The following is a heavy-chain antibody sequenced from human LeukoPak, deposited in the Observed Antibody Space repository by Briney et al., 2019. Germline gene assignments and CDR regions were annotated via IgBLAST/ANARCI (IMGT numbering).Heavy chain of an antibody. CDR1: GFTFSSYW. D-gene: IGHD3-3*01. J-gene: IGHJ4*02. CDR3: ATEGGDFWSGYYKAFDY. Sequence: PGGSLRLSCAASGFTFSSYWMSWARQAPGKGLEWVANIKQDGSEKYYVDSVKGRFTISRDNAKNSLYLQMNSLRAEDTAVYYCATEGGDFWSGYYKAFDYWGQGTLATVSS. CDR2: IKQDGSEK. V-gene: IGHV3-7*01.